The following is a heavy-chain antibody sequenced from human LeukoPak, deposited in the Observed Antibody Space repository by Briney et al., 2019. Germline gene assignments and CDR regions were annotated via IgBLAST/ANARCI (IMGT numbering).Heavy chain of an antibody. V-gene: IGHV3-7*01. J-gene: IGHJ3*02. CDR2: IKQDGSEK. CDR1: GSTFSSYW. D-gene: IGHD3-3*01. Sequence: PGGSLRLSCAASGSTFSSYWMSWVRQAPGEGLEWVANIKQDGSEKYYVDSVKGRFTISRDNAKNSLYLQMNSLRAEDTAVYYCARDFGFRYDAFDIWGQGTMVTVSS. CDR3: ARDFGFRYDAFDI.